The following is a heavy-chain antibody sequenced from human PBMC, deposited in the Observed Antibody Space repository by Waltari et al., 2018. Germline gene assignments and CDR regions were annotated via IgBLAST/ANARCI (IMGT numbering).Heavy chain of an antibody. CDR1: GSPFTSYI. CDR3: AREGVPAAVRADYYYPMDV. J-gene: IGHJ6*02. CDR2: IHAGNGNT. V-gene: IGHV1-3*01. D-gene: IGHD2-2*01. Sequence: QVQLVQSGAEVKRTGASVTVSCKPSGSPFTSYIIHWLRQAPGQRPEWMGWIHAGNGNTKYSQKFQDRVTITRDTSASTVYMELSSLRSEDPGVYFCAREGVPAAVRADYYYPMDVWGQGTTVTVSS.